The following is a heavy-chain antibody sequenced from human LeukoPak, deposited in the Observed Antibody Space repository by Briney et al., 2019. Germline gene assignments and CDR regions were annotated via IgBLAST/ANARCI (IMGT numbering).Heavy chain of an antibody. Sequence: PGGSLRLSCAASGFTVSRNYMTWVRQAPGKGLEWVSVIYSGGSTYYADSVKGRFTISRDNSKNTLYLQMNSLRAEDTAVYYCAREIGGSGRGSWFDPWGQGTLVTVSS. CDR3: AREIGGSGRGSWFDP. D-gene: IGHD3-10*01. V-gene: IGHV3-53*01. CDR2: IYSGGST. J-gene: IGHJ5*02. CDR1: GFTVSRNY.